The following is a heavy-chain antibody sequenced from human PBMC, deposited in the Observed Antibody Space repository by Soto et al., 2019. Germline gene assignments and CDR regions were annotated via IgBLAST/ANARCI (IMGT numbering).Heavy chain of an antibody. D-gene: IGHD3-22*01. J-gene: IGHJ4*02. CDR1: GGSISSSSHY. Sequence: QLQLQESGPGLVKPSETLSLTCTVSGGSISSSSHYWGWIRQPPGKGLEWIGSIYYSGTTYYKPSLKSRVTISVDTSKNQCSLKLSSVTAADTAVYYCVRHYDSSGDYYSPFDQWGQGTLVTVSS. CDR3: VRHYDSSGDYYSPFDQ. CDR2: IYYSGTT. V-gene: IGHV4-39*01.